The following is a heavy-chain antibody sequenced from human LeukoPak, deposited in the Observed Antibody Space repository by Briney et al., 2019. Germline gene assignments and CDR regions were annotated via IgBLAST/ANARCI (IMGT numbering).Heavy chain of an antibody. D-gene: IGHD3-22*01. J-gene: IGHJ3*02. V-gene: IGHV4-34*01. CDR2: INHSGST. CDR1: GGSFSGYY. Sequence: SETLSLTCAVYGGSFSGYYWSWIRQPPGKGLEWIGEINHSGSTNYNPSLKSRVTISVDTSKNQFSLKLSSVTAADTAVYYCARGRLQRSITMIVVVPMRAFDIWGQGTMVTVSS. CDR3: ARGRLQRSITMIVVVPMRAFDI.